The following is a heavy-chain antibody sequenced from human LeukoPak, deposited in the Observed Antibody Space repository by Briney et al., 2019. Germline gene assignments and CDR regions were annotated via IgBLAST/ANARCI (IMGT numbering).Heavy chain of an antibody. CDR2: ISYDGSNK. V-gene: IGHV3-30-3*01. D-gene: IGHD1-26*01. J-gene: IGHJ4*02. Sequence: GRSLRLSCAASGFTFSSYAMHWVRQAPGKGLEWVAVISYDGSNKYYADSVKGRFTIARDNSKNTLYLQMNSLRAEDTAVYYCASGSGSYGYWGQGTLVTVSS. CDR3: ASGSGSYGY. CDR1: GFTFSSYA.